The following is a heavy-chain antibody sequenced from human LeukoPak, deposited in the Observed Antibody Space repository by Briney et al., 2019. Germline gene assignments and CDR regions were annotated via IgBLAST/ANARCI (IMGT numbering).Heavy chain of an antibody. J-gene: IGHJ4*02. CDR3: ARWDDYSIVFDY. CDR2: ISGSGGST. Sequence: GGSLRLSCAASGFTFSSYAMSWVRQAPGKGLEWVSAISGSGGSTYYADSVKGRFTISRDNSKNTLYLQMNSLRAEDTAVYYCARWDDYSIVFDYWGQGTLVAVSS. V-gene: IGHV3-23*01. CDR1: GFTFSSYA. D-gene: IGHD4-11*01.